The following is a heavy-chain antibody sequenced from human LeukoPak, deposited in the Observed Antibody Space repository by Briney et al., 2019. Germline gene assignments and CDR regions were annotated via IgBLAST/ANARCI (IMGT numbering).Heavy chain of an antibody. J-gene: IGHJ6*03. CDR2: INHSGST. CDR3: ARAGDGGPDYYYYMDV. D-gene: IGHD3-16*01. Sequence: SETLSLTCAVYGESFSGYYWSWIRQPPGKGLEWIGEINHSGSTNYNPSLKSRVTISVDTSKNQFSLKLSSVTAADSAVYYCARAGDGGPDYYYYMDVWGTGTTVSVSS. V-gene: IGHV4-34*01. CDR1: GESFSGYY.